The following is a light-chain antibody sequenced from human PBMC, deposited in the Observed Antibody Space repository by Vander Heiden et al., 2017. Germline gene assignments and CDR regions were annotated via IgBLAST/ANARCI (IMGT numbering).Light chain of an antibody. V-gene: IGKV4-1*01. J-gene: IGKJ4*01. Sequence: DIVMTQSPDSLAALLGEMAITNRKCSQSVFYSSNNKNYLAWYQQKPGQAPKLLIYWASTRESGVPDRFSGSGSGTDFTLTISSLQAEDVAVYYCQQYYSTPPTFGGGTKVEIK. CDR2: WAS. CDR1: QSVFYSSNNKNY. CDR3: QQYYSTPPT.